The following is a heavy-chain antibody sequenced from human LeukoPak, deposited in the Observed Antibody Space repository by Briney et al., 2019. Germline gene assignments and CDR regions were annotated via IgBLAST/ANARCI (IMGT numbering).Heavy chain of an antibody. J-gene: IGHJ4*02. CDR3: ARDASWAGPIYFDY. Sequence: SETLSLTCTVSGGSISSYYWSWIRQPAGKGLEWIGRIYTSGSTNYNPSLKSRVTMSVDTSKNQFSLKLSSVTAADTAVYYCARDASWAGPIYFDYWGQGTLVTVSS. CDR2: IYTSGST. V-gene: IGHV4-4*07. D-gene: IGHD6-19*01. CDR1: GGSISSYY.